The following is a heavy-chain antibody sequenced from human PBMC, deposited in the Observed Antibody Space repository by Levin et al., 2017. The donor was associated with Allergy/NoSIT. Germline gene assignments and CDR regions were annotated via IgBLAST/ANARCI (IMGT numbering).Heavy chain of an antibody. V-gene: IGHV4-59*01. CDR1: GGSISSYY. CDR3: AREFRDSSWYRGGWFDP. Sequence: SETLSLTCTVSGGSISSYYWSWIRQPPGKGLEWIGYIYYSGSTNYNPSLKSRVTISVDTSKNQFSLKLSSVTAADTAVYYCAREFRDSSWYRGGWFDPWGQGTLVTVSS. D-gene: IGHD6-13*01. J-gene: IGHJ5*02. CDR2: IYYSGST.